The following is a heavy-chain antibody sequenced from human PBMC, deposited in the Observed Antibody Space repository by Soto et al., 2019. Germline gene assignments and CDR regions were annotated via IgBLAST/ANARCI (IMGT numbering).Heavy chain of an antibody. D-gene: IGHD2-15*01. V-gene: IGHV1-8*01. CDR2: MNPSSGET. J-gene: IGHJ4*01. CDR1: GYNFTNFD. Sequence: GASVKVSCKTCGYNFTNFDINWVRQAPGRGLVWMGWMNPSSGETGSAQNFQGRVTMTRDISTRTFFMQLTSLRSEDTAIYYCARLAEYCNGIKCYSNFHFWGRGTQVIVSS. CDR3: ARLAEYCNGIKCYSNFHF.